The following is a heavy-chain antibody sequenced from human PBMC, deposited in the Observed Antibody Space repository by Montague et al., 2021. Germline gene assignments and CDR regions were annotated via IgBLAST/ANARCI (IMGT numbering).Heavy chain of an antibody. J-gene: IGHJ4*01. V-gene: IGHV4-59*02. D-gene: IGHD7-27*01. CDR3: GRDYWGSIDY. Sequence: SETLSLTCSVSGGSVNGYDWSWIRQPPGKGLEWIGYMRSSGSPNYNPSLKSRLAISIDTSRNQFSLELSFVTAADTAIYFCGRDYWGSIDYWGHGTLVTVSS. CDR2: MRSSGSP. CDR1: GGSVNGYD.